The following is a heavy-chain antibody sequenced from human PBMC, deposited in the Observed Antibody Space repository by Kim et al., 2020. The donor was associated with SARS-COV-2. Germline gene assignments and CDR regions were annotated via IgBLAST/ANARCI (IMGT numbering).Heavy chain of an antibody. D-gene: IGHD3-10*01. CDR1: GFTFSSYG. V-gene: IGHV3-33*06. Sequence: GGSLRLSCAASGFTFSSYGMHWVRQAPGKGLEWVAVIWYDGSNKYYADSVKGRLTISRDNSKNTMYLQMNSLRTEDTAVYYCAKDGDTNYYGSGSSHFQHWGQGTLVTVSS. CDR2: IWYDGSNK. J-gene: IGHJ1*01. CDR3: AKDGDTNYYGSGSSHFQH.